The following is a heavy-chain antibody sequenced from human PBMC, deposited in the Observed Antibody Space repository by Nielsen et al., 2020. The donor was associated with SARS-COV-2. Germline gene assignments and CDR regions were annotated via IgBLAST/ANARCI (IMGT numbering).Heavy chain of an antibody. CDR3: ARDNLGRMDV. CDR1: GFTISSSF. CDR2: IYTDGST. D-gene: IGHD7-27*01. Sequence: GGSLRLSCGASGFTISSSFMSWVRQAAGKGLDWVSVIYTDGSTSHADSVKGRCTISRDNSKNTLYLQMNSLSADDTAVYYCARDNLGRMDVWGQGTTVTVSS. V-gene: IGHV3-66*01. J-gene: IGHJ6*02.